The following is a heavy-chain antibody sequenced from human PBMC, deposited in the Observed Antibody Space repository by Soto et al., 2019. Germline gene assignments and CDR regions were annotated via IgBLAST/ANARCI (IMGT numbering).Heavy chain of an antibody. J-gene: IGHJ5*02. Sequence: KPSETLSLTCTVSGGSISSSSYYWGWIRQPPGKGLEWIGSIYYSGSTYYNPSLKSRVTISVDTSKNQFSLKLSSVTAADTAVYYCARPIYDILTGSLNWFDPWGQGTLVTVSS. V-gene: IGHV4-39*01. D-gene: IGHD3-9*01. CDR3: ARPIYDILTGSLNWFDP. CDR1: GGSISSSSYY. CDR2: IYYSGST.